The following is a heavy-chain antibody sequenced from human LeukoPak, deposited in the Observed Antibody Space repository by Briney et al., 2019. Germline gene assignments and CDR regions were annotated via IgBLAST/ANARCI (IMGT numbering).Heavy chain of an antibody. J-gene: IGHJ4*02. CDR2: IYYSGST. CDR3: ASRMGYSYGLEFDY. CDR1: GGSISSSSYY. Sequence: SETLSLTCTVSGGSISSSSYYWGWIRQPPGTGLEWIGSIYYSGSTYYNPSLKSRVTISVDTPKNQFSLKLSSVTAADTAVYYCASRMGYSYGLEFDYWGQGTLVTVSS. V-gene: IGHV4-39*01. D-gene: IGHD5-18*01.